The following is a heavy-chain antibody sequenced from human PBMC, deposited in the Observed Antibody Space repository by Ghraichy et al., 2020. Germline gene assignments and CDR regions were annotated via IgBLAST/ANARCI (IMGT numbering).Heavy chain of an antibody. J-gene: IGHJ3*01. Sequence: GGSLRLSCGAPGSIFGSYWMTWVRQAPGKGLEWVANINQDGRERYYVASVKGRFTISRDNARNSLYLQMYSLRAEDTAVYYCSSGDTFDVWGQGTMVVVSS. CDR1: GSIFGSYW. CDR3: SSGDTFDV. D-gene: IGHD3-10*01. CDR2: INQDGRER. V-gene: IGHV3-7*03.